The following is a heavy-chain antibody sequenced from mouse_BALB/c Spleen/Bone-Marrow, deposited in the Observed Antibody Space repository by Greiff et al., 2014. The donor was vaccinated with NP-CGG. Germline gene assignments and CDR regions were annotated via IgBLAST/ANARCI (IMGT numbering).Heavy chain of an antibody. Sequence: QVQLQQSGPGLVEPSQTLSITCTASGFSLTSYGVHWVRQSPGKGLEWLGVIWAGGSTNYNSALMSRLSISKDNSKSQVFLKMNSLQTDDTAMYYCARYYYGFLDYWGQGTTLTVSS. J-gene: IGHJ2*01. V-gene: IGHV2-9*02. CDR1: GFSLTSYG. D-gene: IGHD1-2*01. CDR3: ARYYYGFLDY. CDR2: IWAGGST.